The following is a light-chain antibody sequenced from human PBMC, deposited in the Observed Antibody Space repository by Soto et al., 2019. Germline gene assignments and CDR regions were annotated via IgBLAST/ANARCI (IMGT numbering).Light chain of an antibody. CDR3: QQYDTELWT. V-gene: IGKV1-39*01. Sequence: DIQMTQTPSSLSASVGDRVTITCRTSQPIIDYINWYHQKPGKAPTLLIYTASNLQSGVPSRFSGSGSGTHFTLTISSLQPEDFAVYYCQQYDTELWTFGHGTKVDIK. CDR1: QPIIDY. CDR2: TAS. J-gene: IGKJ1*01.